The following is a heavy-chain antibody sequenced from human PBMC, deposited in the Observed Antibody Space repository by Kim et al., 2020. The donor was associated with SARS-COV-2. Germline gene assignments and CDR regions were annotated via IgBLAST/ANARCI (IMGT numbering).Heavy chain of an antibody. J-gene: IGHJ6*02. V-gene: IGHV3-21*01. CDR2: ISSSSSYI. CDR3: ARGKGGWVGELWAHYYYGMDV. D-gene: IGHD3-10*01. Sequence: GGSLRLSCAASGFTFSSYSMNWVRQAPGKGLEWVSPISSSSSYIYYADSVKGRFTISRDNAKNSLYLQMNSLRAEDTAVYYCARGKGGWVGELWAHYYYGMDVWGQGTTVTVSS. CDR1: GFTFSSYS.